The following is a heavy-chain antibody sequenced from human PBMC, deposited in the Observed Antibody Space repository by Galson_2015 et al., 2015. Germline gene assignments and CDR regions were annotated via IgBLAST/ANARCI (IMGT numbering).Heavy chain of an antibody. D-gene: IGHD2-15*01. J-gene: IGHJ4*02. CDR1: GFTFSSYW. V-gene: IGHV3-7*03. CDR3: ASSVVVVAATAFDY. CDR2: IKQDGSEK. Sequence: SLRLSCAASGFTFSSYWMSWVRQAPGKGLEWVANIKQDGSEKYYVDSVRGRFTIPRDNAKNSLYLQMNSLRAEDTAVYYCASSVVVVAATAFDYWGQGTLVTVSS.